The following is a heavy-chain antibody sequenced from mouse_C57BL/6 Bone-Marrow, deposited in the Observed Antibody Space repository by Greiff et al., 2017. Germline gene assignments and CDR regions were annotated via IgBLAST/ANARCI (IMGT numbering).Heavy chain of an antibody. CDR2: INPNNGGT. CDR1: GYTFTDYY. CDR3: ARGIYYDYGAWFAY. D-gene: IGHD2-4*01. Sequence: EVQLQQSGPELVKPGASVKISCKASGYTFTDYYMNWVKQSHGKSLEWIGDINPNNGGTSYNQKFKGKATLTVDKSSSTAYRELRSLTSEDSAVYYCARGIYYDYGAWFAYWGQGTLVTVSA. J-gene: IGHJ3*01. V-gene: IGHV1-26*01.